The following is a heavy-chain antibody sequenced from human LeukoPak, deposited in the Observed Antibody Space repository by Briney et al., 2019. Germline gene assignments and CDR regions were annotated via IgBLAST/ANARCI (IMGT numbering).Heavy chain of an antibody. CDR1: GGSVSSDSHY. D-gene: IGHD6-19*01. J-gene: IGHJ4*02. CDR2: IYYIGST. Sequence: PSETLSLTCTVSGGSVSSDSHYWSWIRQPPGKGLEWIGYIYYIGSTNYNPSLKSRVTISVDTSKNQFSLKLSSVTAADTAVYYCARVTGSSGWYYFDYWGQGTLATVSS. CDR3: ARVTGSSGWYYFDY. V-gene: IGHV4-61*01.